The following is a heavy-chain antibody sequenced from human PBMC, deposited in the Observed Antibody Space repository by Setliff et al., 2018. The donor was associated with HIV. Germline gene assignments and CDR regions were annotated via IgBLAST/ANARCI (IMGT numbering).Heavy chain of an antibody. CDR3: ARATYYYDSSGYYYKSYYFDY. Sequence: PSETLSLTCTVSGGSISSGTYYWSWIRQPAEKGLEWIGRIYASGSTNYNPSLRSRVTISVDTSKNQLSLKLGSVTAADTAMYYCARATYYYDSSGYYYKSYYFDYWGQGTLVTSPQ. D-gene: IGHD3-22*01. V-gene: IGHV4-61*02. CDR1: GGSISSGTYY. J-gene: IGHJ4*02. CDR2: IYASGST.